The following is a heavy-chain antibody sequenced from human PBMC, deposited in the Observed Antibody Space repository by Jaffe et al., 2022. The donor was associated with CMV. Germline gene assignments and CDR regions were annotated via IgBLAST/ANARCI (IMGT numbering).Heavy chain of an antibody. CDR2: IYYSGST. D-gene: IGHD2-21*01. J-gene: IGHJ6*02. CDR1: GGSISSSSYY. V-gene: IGHV4-39*01. Sequence: QLQLQESGPGLVKPSETLSLTCTVSGGSISSSSYYWGWIRQPPGKGLEWIGSIYYSGSTYYNPSLKSRVTISVDTSKNQFSLKLSSVTAADTAVYYCARIRHTYYYGMDVWGQGTTVTVSS. CDR3: ARIRHTYYYGMDV.